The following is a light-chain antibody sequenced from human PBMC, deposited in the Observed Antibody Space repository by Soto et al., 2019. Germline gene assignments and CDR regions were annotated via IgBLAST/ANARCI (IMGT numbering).Light chain of an antibody. V-gene: IGKV3-11*01. CDR1: QSVSSY. J-gene: IGKJ1*01. CDR2: DAS. CDR3: KHRSNWPLT. Sequence: EIVLTQSPATLSLSPGERATLSCRASQSVSSYLAWYQQKPGQAPRLLIYDASNRATGIPARFSGSGYVTDFTLTISSLVPEDVAFYYCKHRSNWPLTCGQKPKVEIK.